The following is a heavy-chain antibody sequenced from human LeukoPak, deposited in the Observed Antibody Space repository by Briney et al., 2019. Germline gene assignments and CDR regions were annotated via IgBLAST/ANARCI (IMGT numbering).Heavy chain of an antibody. J-gene: IGHJ4*02. CDR2: ISYDGSNK. D-gene: IGHD3-9*01. V-gene: IGHV3-30-3*01. CDR1: GFTYSSYA. Sequence: GGSLRLSCAASGFTYSSYAMHWVRQAPGKGLEWVAVISYDGSNKYYADSVKGRFTISRDNSKNTLYLQMNSLRAEDTAGYYCAKDGVYYDILTGYSYFDYWGQGTLVTVSS. CDR3: AKDGVYYDILTGYSYFDY.